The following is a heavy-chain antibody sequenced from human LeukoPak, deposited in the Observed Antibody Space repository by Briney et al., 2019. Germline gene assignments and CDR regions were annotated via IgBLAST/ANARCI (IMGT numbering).Heavy chain of an antibody. D-gene: IGHD3-10*01. Sequence: SETLSLTCTVSGYSISSGYYWGWIRQPPGKGLEWIGSIYHSGITYYNPSLKSRVTISVDTSKNQFSLKLSSVTAADTAVYYCARSMVEYYYYYYMDVWGKGTTVTVSS. J-gene: IGHJ6*03. CDR1: GYSISSGYY. V-gene: IGHV4-38-2*02. CDR2: IYHSGIT. CDR3: ARSMVEYYYYYYMDV.